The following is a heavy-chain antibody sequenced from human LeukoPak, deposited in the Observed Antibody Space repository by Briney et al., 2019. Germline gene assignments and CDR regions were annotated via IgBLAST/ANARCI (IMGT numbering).Heavy chain of an antibody. CDR3: ARERVGYSNWFDP. Sequence: GASVKVSCKASGYTFTGYYMHWVRQAPGQGLEWMGWINPNSGGTNYAQKFQGRVTMTRDTSISTVYMELSSLRSEDTAVYYCARERVGYSNWFDPWGQGTLVTVSS. J-gene: IGHJ5*02. CDR2: INPNSGGT. D-gene: IGHD2-21*01. CDR1: GYTFTGYY. V-gene: IGHV1-2*02.